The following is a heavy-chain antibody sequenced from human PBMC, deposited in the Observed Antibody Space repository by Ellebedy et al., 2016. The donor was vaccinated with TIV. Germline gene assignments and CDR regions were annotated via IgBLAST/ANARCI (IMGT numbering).Heavy chain of an antibody. CDR1: GGSISSYY. Sequence: SETLSLTCTVSGGSISSYYWNWIRQPPGKGLEWIGHIYYSGSTNYNPSLKSRVTISVDTSKNQFSLKLSSVTAADTAVYYCARGPRRGVPNWFDPWGQGTLVTVSS. J-gene: IGHJ5*02. V-gene: IGHV4-59*08. D-gene: IGHD3-10*01. CDR2: IYYSGST. CDR3: ARGPRRGVPNWFDP.